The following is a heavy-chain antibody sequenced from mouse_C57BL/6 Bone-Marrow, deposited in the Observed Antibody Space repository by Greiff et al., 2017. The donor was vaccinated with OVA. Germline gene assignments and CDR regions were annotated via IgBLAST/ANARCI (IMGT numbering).Heavy chain of an antibody. V-gene: IGHV14-4*01. CDR2: IDPENGDT. CDR1: GFNIKDDY. Sequence: EVQLQQSGAELVRPGASVKLSCTASGFNIKDDYMHRVKQRPEQGLEWIGWIDPENGDTEYASKFQGKATITADTSSNTAYLQLSSLTSEDTAVYYCTTPAWFAYWGQGTLVTVSA. CDR3: TTPAWFAY. J-gene: IGHJ3*01.